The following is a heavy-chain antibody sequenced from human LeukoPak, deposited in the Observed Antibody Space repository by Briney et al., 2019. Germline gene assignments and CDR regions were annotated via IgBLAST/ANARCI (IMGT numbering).Heavy chain of an antibody. V-gene: IGHV1-2*02. CDR3: ARADYDYVWGSLGHYYYYMDV. J-gene: IGHJ6*03. CDR2: INPNSGGT. CDR1: GYTFTGYY. Sequence: GASVKVSCKASGYTFTGYYMHWVRQAPGQGLEWMGWINPNSGGTNYAQKFQGRVTMTRNTSISTAYMELSSLRSEDTAVYYCARADYDYVWGSLGHYYYYMDVWGKGTTVTISS. D-gene: IGHD3-16*01.